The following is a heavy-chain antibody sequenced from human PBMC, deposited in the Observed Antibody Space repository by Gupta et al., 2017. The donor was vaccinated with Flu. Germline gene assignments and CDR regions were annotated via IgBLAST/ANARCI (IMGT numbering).Heavy chain of an antibody. D-gene: IGHD3-22*01. Sequence: QVQLVQSGAEVKKPGSSVKVSCKASGGTFSSYAISWVRQAPGQGLEWMGGIIPIFGTENYAQKGQGRVTITADESTSTAYRELRRMRSEDTAVYYFSRGDYDSSGYGGFTGGQGTLVTVYS. CDR2: IIPIFGTE. V-gene: IGHV1-69*01. CDR3: SRGDYDSSGYGGFT. J-gene: IGHJ4*02. CDR1: GGTFSSYA.